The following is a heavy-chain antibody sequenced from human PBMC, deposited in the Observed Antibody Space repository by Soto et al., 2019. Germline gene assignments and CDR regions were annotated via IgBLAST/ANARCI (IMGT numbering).Heavy chain of an antibody. CDR2: INAGNGNT. CDR1: GYTFTSYA. J-gene: IGHJ4*02. CDR3: ARVTTMVRGVIISPTFDY. V-gene: IGHV1-3*01. D-gene: IGHD3-10*01. Sequence: ASVKVSCKASGYTFTSYAMHWVRQAPGQRLEWMGWINAGNGNTKYSQKFQGRVTITRDTSASTAYMELSSLRSEDTAVYYCARVTTMVRGVIISPTFDYWGQGTLVTVSS.